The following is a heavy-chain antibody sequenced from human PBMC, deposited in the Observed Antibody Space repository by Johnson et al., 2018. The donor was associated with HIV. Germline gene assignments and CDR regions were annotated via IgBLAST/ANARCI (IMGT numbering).Heavy chain of an antibody. CDR1: GITVSSNY. Sequence: VQLVESGGDLVQPGGSLRLSCAASGITVSSNYMTWVRQAPGKGLEWVSVIYSGGSTYYADSMKGRFTISRDNSKNTLYLQMNSLRAEDTAVYYCARVPNDAFDIWGQGTMVTVSS. CDR3: ARVPNDAFDI. CDR2: IYSGGST. D-gene: IGHD2-2*01. V-gene: IGHV3-66*02. J-gene: IGHJ3*02.